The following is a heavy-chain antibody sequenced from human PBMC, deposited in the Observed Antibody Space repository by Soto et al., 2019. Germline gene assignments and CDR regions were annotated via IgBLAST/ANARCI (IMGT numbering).Heavy chain of an antibody. J-gene: IGHJ6*02. D-gene: IGHD5-12*01. Sequence: ASVKVSCKASRYTFTSYYMHWVRQAPGQGLEWMGIINPSGGSTSYAQKFQGRVTMTRDTSTSTVYMELSSLRSEDTAVYYCARDTVATEEYYYYYGMDVWGQGTTVTVSS. CDR3: ARDTVATEEYYYYYGMDV. CDR1: RYTFTSYY. V-gene: IGHV1-46*01. CDR2: INPSGGST.